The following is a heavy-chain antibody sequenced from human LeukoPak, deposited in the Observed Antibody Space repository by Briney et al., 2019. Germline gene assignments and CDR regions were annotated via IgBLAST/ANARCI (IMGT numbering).Heavy chain of an antibody. CDR2: IWYDGSNK. V-gene: IGHV3-33*01. CDR3: ARDSNLDSSGWYRYFDY. Sequence: HTGGSLRLSCAASGFTFSSYGMHWVRQAPGKGLEWVAVIWYDGSNKYYADSVKGRFTISRDNSKNTLYLQMNSLRAEDTAVYYCARDSNLDSSGWYRYFDYWGQGTLVTVSS. D-gene: IGHD6-19*01. CDR1: GFTFSSYG. J-gene: IGHJ4*02.